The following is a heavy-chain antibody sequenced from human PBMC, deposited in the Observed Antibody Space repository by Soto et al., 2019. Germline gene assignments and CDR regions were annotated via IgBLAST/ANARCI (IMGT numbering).Heavy chain of an antibody. J-gene: IGHJ6*02. Sequence: ASVKVSCKASGYTFTSYGISWVRQAPGQGLEWMGLISAYNGNTNYAQKLQGRVTMTTDTSTSTAYMELRSLRSDDTAVYYCARDLGQYSWPSWWYYYGMDVWGQGTTVTVSS. CDR3: ARDLGQYSWPSWWYYYGMDV. V-gene: IGHV1-18*04. CDR1: GYTFTSYG. D-gene: IGHD5-18*01. CDR2: ISAYNGNT.